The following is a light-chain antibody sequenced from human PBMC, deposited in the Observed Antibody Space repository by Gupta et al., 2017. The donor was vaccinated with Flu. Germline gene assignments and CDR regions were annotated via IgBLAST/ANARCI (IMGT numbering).Light chain of an antibody. Sequence: EIVVTQSPASLSVSPGDSANVSCRASQRVGSNLAWYQQRPGQAPRLLIYGASTRATGISAKFSGSGSETEFTLTISSRELEDFAVYYCQHYKNWPRWTFGQGTKVEIK. J-gene: IGKJ1*01. CDR3: QHYKNWPRWT. CDR1: QRVGSN. CDR2: GAS. V-gene: IGKV3-15*01.